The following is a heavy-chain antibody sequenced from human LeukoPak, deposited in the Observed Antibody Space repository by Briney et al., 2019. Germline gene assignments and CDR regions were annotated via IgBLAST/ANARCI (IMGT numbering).Heavy chain of an antibody. D-gene: IGHD6-19*01. Sequence: AAVKVSCKASGYSFTGYYMHWVRQAPAQGLEWVGWINPNSGGTNYAQKFQGRVTMTRDRSINTAYMALSRLRSDETAVYYCARDFSPGSSRWYVRWGQGTLVTVSS. CDR3: ARDFSPGSSRWYVR. CDR2: INPNSGGT. V-gene: IGHV1-2*02. CDR1: GYSFTGYY. J-gene: IGHJ4*02.